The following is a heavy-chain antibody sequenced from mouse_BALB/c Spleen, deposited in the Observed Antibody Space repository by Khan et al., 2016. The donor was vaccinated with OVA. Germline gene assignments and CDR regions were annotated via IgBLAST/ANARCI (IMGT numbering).Heavy chain of an antibody. CDR1: GYTFTSYT. J-gene: IGHJ3*01. V-gene: IGHV1-4*01. CDR2: INPSNGYT. D-gene: IGHD2-14*01. CDR3: VRDGAYRRNDGWFDY. Sequence: QVQLKESGAELARPGASVKMSCKASGYTFTSYTIHWIKKRPGQGLEWIGYINPSNGYTNYNQKFKDKATLTTDKSSTTAYLQLSSLTSDDSAVYNCVRDGAYRRNDGWFDYWGQGTLVTVSA.